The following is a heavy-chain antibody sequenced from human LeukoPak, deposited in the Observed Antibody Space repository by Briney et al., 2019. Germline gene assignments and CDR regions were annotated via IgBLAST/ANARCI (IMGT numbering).Heavy chain of an antibody. CDR2: VSYSGSP. D-gene: IGHD2-15*01. J-gene: IGHJ4*02. CDR1: GGSISSYY. Sequence: PSETLSLTCTVSGGSISSYYWSWIRQPPGKGLEWIGYVSYSGSPYYSPSLKSRVTMSVDTSTNQFSLKLSSVTAADTAVYYCARRKGCSATNCYGDTFDYWGQGTLVTVSS. V-gene: IGHV4-59*08. CDR3: ARRKGCSATNCYGDTFDY.